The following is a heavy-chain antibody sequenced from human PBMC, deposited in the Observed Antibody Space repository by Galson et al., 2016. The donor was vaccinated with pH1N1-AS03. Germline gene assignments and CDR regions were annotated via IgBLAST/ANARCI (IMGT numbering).Heavy chain of an antibody. CDR1: GYTFTNFG. Sequence: SVKVSCKASGYTFTNFGITWVRQAPGQGLEWMGWISGYNGRTHYAQRFQGRVTLTTDTSTTTAYMELRSLSSDDTALYYCLKDFWADDSGYWGQGTLVTVSS. J-gene: IGHJ4*02. D-gene: IGHD3-3*01. V-gene: IGHV1-18*01. CDR2: ISGYNGRT. CDR3: LKDFWADDSGY.